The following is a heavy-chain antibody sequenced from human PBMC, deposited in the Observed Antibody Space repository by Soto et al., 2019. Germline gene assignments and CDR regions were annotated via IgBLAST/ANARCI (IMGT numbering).Heavy chain of an antibody. CDR1: GFTFSSYA. V-gene: IGHV3-64*01. D-gene: IGHD6-19*01. Sequence: PGGSLRLSCAASGFTFSSYAMHWVLQAPGKGLEYVSAISSNGGSTYYANSVKGRFTISRDNSKNTLYLQMGSLRAEDMAVYYCARVRSVAGTRRGPLYAAFDIWGQGTMVTVSS. CDR3: ARVRSVAGTRRGPLYAAFDI. CDR2: ISSNGGST. J-gene: IGHJ3*02.